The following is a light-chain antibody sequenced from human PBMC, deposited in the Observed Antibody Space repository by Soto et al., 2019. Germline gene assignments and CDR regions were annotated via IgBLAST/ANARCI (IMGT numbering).Light chain of an antibody. CDR3: QQYNNWPPWT. CDR1: QSVSSN. CDR2: GAS. J-gene: IGKJ1*01. V-gene: IGKV3-15*01. Sequence: EIVMTQSPATLSVSPGERATLSCRASQSVSSNLGWYQQKPGQAPRLLIFGASTRATSVPARFSGSGSGTEFTLTISSLQSEDFALYYCQQYNNWPPWTFGQGTKVEIK.